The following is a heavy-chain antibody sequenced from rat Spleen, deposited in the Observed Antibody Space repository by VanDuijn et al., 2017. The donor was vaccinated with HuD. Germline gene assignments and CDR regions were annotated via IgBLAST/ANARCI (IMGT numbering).Heavy chain of an antibody. CDR2: IWTGGST. D-gene: IGHD3-1*01. J-gene: IGHJ2*01. CDR3: TIHPRY. V-gene: IGHV2-30*01. Sequence: QVQLKESGPGLVQPSQTLSLTCTVSDFSLTNYNVHWVRQPTGKGLEWMGVIWTGGSTDYNSALKSRLSISRDTSKSQVFLKMNSLQTDDTGTYYCTIHPRYWGQGLMVTVSS. CDR1: DFSLTNYN.